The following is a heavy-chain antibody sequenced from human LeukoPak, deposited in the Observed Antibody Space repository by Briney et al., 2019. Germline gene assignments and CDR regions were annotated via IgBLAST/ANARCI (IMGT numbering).Heavy chain of an antibody. CDR3: ARVRLGSSPFFDY. V-gene: IGHV3-48*02. CDR1: GFTFSSYT. D-gene: IGHD7-27*01. Sequence: GGSLRLSCAGSGFTFSSYTMNWVRQAPGKGLEWVSYMSKSSTIYYADSVKGRFTISRDNAKNSLYLQMNSLKDEDTAAYYCARVRLGSSPFFDYWGQGTLVTVSS. CDR2: MSKSSTI. J-gene: IGHJ4*02.